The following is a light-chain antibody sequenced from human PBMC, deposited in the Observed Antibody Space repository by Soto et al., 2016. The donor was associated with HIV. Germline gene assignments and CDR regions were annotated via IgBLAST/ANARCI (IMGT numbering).Light chain of an antibody. J-gene: IGLJ2*01. CDR1: KLGDRY. CDR2: QDG. V-gene: IGLV3-1*01. CDR3: QAWDSSTVV. Sequence: SYELTQSPSVSVSPGQTASITCSGDKLGDRYACWYQQKPGQSPVLVIYQDGKRPSGIPERFSGSNSGNTATLTIGGTQAMDEADYYCQAWDSSTVVFGGGTKLTRP.